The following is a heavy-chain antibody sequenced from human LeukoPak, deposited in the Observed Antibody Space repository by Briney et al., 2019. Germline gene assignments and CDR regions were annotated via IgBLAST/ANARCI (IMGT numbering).Heavy chain of an antibody. J-gene: IGHJ6*02. CDR3: AKDLVYGSGSYEGESYYYGMDV. Sequence: GGSLRLSCSASGFTFSSYWMHWVRQAPGKGLVWVSRINSDGSSTSYADSVKGRFTISRDNSKNTLYLQMNSLRAEDTAVYYCAKDLVYGSGSYEGESYYYGMDVWGQGTTVTVSS. D-gene: IGHD3-10*01. CDR1: GFTFSSYW. CDR2: INSDGSST. V-gene: IGHV3-74*01.